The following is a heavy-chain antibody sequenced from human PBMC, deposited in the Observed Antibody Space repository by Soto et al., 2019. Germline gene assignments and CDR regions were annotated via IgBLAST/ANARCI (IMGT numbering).Heavy chain of an antibody. CDR3: ARSPVGDAFNV. Sequence: EVQLVESGGGLVKPGGSLRLSCAASGFTCSSYSMNWVRQAPGKGLEWVSSISSGSDYIFYADSVKGRFTISRDNAKNSLFLQMNSLTAEDTAVYYCARSPVGDAFNVWGQGTVVTVSS. V-gene: IGHV3-21*01. J-gene: IGHJ3*01. CDR2: ISSGSDYI. CDR1: GFTCSSYS.